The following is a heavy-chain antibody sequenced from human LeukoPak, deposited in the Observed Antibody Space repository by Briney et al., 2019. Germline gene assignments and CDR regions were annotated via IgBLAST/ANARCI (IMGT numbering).Heavy chain of an antibody. CDR3: ARHAAMVPLDFDY. Sequence: SETLSLTCTVSGGSISSYYWGWIRQPPGKGLEWIGYIYYSGSTNCNPSLKSRVTISVDTSKNQFSLKLSSVTAADTAVYYCARHAAMVPLDFDYWGQGTLVTVSS. CDR2: IYYSGST. CDR1: GGSISSYY. V-gene: IGHV4-59*01. J-gene: IGHJ4*02. D-gene: IGHD5-18*01.